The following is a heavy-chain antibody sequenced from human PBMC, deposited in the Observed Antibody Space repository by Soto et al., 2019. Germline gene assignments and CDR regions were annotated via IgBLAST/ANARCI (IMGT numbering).Heavy chain of an antibody. D-gene: IGHD2-15*01. J-gene: IGHJ3*01. CDR2: ISGSGGST. CDR1: GFTFTTYA. V-gene: IGHV3-23*01. Sequence: PGGSLRLSCAASGFTFTTYAMSWVRQAPGKGLEWVSAISGSGGSTYYADSVKGRFTISRDNSKNTLYLQMNSLRAEDTAVYFCVRGVWVVVIAATSRIVWGQGTMVTVSS. CDR3: VRGVWVVVIAATSRIV.